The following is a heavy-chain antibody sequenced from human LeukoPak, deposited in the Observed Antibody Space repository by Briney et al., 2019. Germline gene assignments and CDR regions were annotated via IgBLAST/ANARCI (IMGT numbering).Heavy chain of an antibody. CDR1: GGSISSYY. V-gene: IGHV4-59*01. Sequence: SETLSLTCTVSGGSISSYYWSWIRRPPGKGLEWIGYIYYSGSTNYNPSLKSRVTISVDTSKNQFSLKLSSVTAADTAVYYCASLPYYYDSSGYYAFDIWGQGTMVTVSS. J-gene: IGHJ3*02. CDR3: ASLPYYYDSSGYYAFDI. D-gene: IGHD3-22*01. CDR2: IYYSGST.